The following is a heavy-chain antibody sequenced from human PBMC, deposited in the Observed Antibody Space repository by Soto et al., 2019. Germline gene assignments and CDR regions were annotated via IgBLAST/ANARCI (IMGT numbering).Heavy chain of an antibody. CDR1: VYSFTGHY. CDR3: ARGGIAAPASGEYAMDV. CDR2: INPNSDVT. J-gene: IGHJ6*02. V-gene: IGHV1-2*02. D-gene: IGHD6-13*01. Sequence: ASVKVACKAAVYSFTGHYTHWVRQAPVEGLECMGWINPNSDVTKYPQKFQGRVTMTRDTSSSTAYMVLTRLTSDDTAVYYCARGGIAAPASGEYAMDVWGLGTTVTGSS.